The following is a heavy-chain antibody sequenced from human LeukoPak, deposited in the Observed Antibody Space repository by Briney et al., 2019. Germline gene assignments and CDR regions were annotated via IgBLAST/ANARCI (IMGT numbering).Heavy chain of an antibody. J-gene: IGHJ4*02. D-gene: IGHD3-22*01. V-gene: IGHV3-21*01. CDR1: GFTFSSYS. Sequence: GGSLRLSCAASGFTFSSYSMNWVRQAPGKGLEWVPSISSSSSYIYYADSVKGRFTISRDNAKNSLYLQMNSLRAEDTAVYYCAREFGKYYYDSSGLDYWGQGTLVTVSS. CDR3: AREFGKYYYDSSGLDY. CDR2: ISSSSSYI.